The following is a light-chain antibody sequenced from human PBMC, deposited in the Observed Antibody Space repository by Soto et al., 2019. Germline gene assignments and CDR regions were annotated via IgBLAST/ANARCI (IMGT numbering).Light chain of an antibody. J-gene: IGLJ1*01. CDR1: SSDVGGYNY. Sequence: QSALTQPRSVSGSPGQSVTISCTGTSSDVGGYNYVSWYQHHPGKAPKFMIYDVNKRPSGVPDRFSGSKSGNTASLTISGRQAEDEADYYCCSYAGTYTHYVFGTGTKVTVL. V-gene: IGLV2-11*01. CDR2: DVN. CDR3: CSYAGTYTHYV.